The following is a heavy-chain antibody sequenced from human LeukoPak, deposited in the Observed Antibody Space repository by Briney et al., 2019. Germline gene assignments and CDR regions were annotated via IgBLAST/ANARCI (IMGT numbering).Heavy chain of an antibody. V-gene: IGHV1-69*01. CDR2: IITIFGTA. D-gene: IGHD2-15*01. CDR1: GGTFSSYA. J-gene: IGHJ4*02. Sequence: SVKVSCKASGGTFSSYAISWVRQAPGQGLEWMGGIITIFGTANYAQKFQGRVTITADESTSTAYMELSSLRSEDTAVYYCASGHLGYCSGGSCYGVYDHWGQGTLVTVSS. CDR3: ASGHLGYCSGGSCYGVYDH.